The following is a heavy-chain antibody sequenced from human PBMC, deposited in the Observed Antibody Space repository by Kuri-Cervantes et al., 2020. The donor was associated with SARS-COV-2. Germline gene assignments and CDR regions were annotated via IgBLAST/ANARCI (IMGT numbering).Heavy chain of an antibody. CDR1: GFTFSSYS. Sequence: GGSLRLSCAASGFTFSSYSMSWVRQAPGKGLEWVSVIYSGGSTYYADSVKGRFTISRDNSKNTLYLQMNSLRAEDTAVYYCASSGRPYYYYGMDVWGQGTTVTVSS. CDR3: ASSGRPYYYYGMDV. J-gene: IGHJ6*02. D-gene: IGHD1-26*01. V-gene: IGHV3-66*01. CDR2: IYSGGST.